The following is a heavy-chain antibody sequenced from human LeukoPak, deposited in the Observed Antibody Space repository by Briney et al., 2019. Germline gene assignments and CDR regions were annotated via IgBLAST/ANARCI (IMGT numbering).Heavy chain of an antibody. D-gene: IGHD6-13*01. V-gene: IGHV4-4*07. CDR1: GGSISGYY. CDR3: ARDDVGISAVGAY. Sequence: NPSETLSLTCSVSGGSISGYYSSWVRQPAGKGLEWIGRFYTSRNIDYNPSLESRVSMSVDASKNKVFLKLSSVTAADTAVYYCARDDVGISAVGAYWGPGILVTVSS. J-gene: IGHJ4*02. CDR2: FYTSRNI.